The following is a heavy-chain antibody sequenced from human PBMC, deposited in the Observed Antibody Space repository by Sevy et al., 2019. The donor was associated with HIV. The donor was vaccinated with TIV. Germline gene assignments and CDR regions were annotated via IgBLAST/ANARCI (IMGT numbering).Heavy chain of an antibody. CDR2: ISSSSSTI. J-gene: IGHJ4*02. CDR3: ARDLSNYYYDSSGYSTTSTYYFDY. V-gene: IGHV3-48*02. Sequence: GGSLRLSCAASGFTFSSYSMNWVRQAPGKGLEWVSYISSSSSTIYYADSVKGRFTISRDNAKNSLYLQMNSLRDEDTAVYYCARDLSNYYYDSSGYSTTSTYYFDYWGQGTLVTVSS. CDR1: GFTFSSYS. D-gene: IGHD3-22*01.